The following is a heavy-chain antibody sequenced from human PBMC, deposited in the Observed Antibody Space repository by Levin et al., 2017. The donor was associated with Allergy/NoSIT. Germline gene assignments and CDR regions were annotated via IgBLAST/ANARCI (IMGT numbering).Heavy chain of an antibody. CDR1: GFTFSDYY. J-gene: IGHJ5*02. Sequence: GGSLRLSCAASGFTFSDYYMGWIRQAPGKGLEWVSYIGGSDNPIYYADSVKGRFTISRDNAKNSLYLQMNSLRAEDTAVYYCARDRQGYDDSPGPWGQGTLVTVSS. CDR2: IGGSDNPI. D-gene: IGHD3-22*01. V-gene: IGHV3-11*01. CDR3: ARDRQGYDDSPGP.